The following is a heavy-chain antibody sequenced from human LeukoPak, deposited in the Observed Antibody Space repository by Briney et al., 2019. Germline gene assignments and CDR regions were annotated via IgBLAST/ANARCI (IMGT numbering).Heavy chain of an antibody. Sequence: GGSLRLSCAASGFRFHTYSMNWVRQAPGKGLEWISYISSSCDDIYIADSVKGRFTVSRDHAQHSLFLQMDSLCAQDTAVYYCARGRDSGGAFDYWSEGTLVTVSS. D-gene: IGHD2-15*01. CDR1: GFRFHTYS. J-gene: IGHJ4*02. CDR2: ISSSCDDI. V-gene: IGHV3-48*01. CDR3: ARGRDSGGAFDY.